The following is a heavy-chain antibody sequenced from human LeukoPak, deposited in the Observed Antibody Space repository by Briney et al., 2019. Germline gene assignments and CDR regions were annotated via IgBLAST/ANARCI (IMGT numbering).Heavy chain of an antibody. D-gene: IGHD2-2*01. CDR1: GYTFTSYG. CDR3: ARAGSYCSSTSCIYYYYYGMDV. Sequence: ASVKVSCKASGYTFTSYGISWVRQAPGQGLEWMGIINPSGGSTSYAQKFQGRVTMTRDTSTSTVYMELSSLRSEDTAVYYCARAGSYCSSTSCIYYYYYGMDVWGQGTTVTVSS. CDR2: INPSGGST. V-gene: IGHV1-46*01. J-gene: IGHJ6*02.